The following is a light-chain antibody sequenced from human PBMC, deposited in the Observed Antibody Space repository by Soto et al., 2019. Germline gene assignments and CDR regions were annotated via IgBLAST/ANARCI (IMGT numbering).Light chain of an antibody. Sequence: QSALTQPASVSGSLGQSITSSCTGTSSDVGGYNYVSWYQQHPGKAPKLLIFDVSNRPSGVSNRFSGSKSGNTASLTVSGLQAEDEADYFCSSYSTCSTLLFGGGTKVTVL. J-gene: IGLJ3*02. CDR1: SSDVGGYNY. CDR2: DVS. V-gene: IGLV2-14*01. CDR3: SSYSTCSTLL.